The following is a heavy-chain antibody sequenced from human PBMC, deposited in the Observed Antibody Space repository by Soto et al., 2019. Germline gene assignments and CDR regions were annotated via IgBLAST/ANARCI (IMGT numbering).Heavy chain of an antibody. D-gene: IGHD2-2*02. CDR1: GFTFSSYS. Sequence: EVQLLESGGGLLQSGGSLRLSCAASGFTFSSYSMSWVRQAPGKGLEWVSSILQNVETYYADSMKGRFTISRDNSKSTLFLHINSLRVEDTAIYYCAKDRIPDGRWNFDYWGQGTLVTVSS. V-gene: IGHV3-23*01. CDR2: ILQNVET. J-gene: IGHJ4*02. CDR3: AKDRIPDGRWNFDY.